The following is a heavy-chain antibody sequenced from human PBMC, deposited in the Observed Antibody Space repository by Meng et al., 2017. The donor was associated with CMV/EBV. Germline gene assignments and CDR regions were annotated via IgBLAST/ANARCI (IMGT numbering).Heavy chain of an antibody. V-gene: IGHV3-48*03. CDR3: ARDDATSYYYYYGMDV. D-gene: IGHD2-2*01. CDR1: GFTFSSYE. J-gene: IGHJ6*02. Sequence: GGSLRLSCAASGFTFSSYEMNWVRQAPGKGLEWVSYISSSGSTIHYADSVKGRFTISRDNAKNSLYLQMNSLRAEDTAVYYCARDDATSYYYYYGMDVWGQGTTVTVSS. CDR2: ISSSGSTI.